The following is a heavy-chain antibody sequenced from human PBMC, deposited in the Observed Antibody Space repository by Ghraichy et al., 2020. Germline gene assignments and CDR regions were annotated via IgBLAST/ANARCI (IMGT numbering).Heavy chain of an antibody. J-gene: IGHJ5*02. CDR2: TYYRSKWYR. Sequence: SQTLSLTCAISGDSVSSNSAAWNWITQSPSRGLEWLGRTYYRSKWYRYYAVSVKGRITINPDTSKNQFSLQLNSVTPEDTAVYYCVRGHLGTLDPWGQGTLVTVSS. CDR3: VRGHLGTLDP. CDR1: GDSVSSNSAA. V-gene: IGHV6-1*01.